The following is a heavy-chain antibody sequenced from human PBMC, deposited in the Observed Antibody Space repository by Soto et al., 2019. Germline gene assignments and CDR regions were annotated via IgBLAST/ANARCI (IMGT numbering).Heavy chain of an antibody. V-gene: IGHV3-23*01. CDR1: GFRFSNYS. J-gene: IGHJ4*02. D-gene: IGHD3-16*01. CDR2: ITATGDRT. CDR3: ANMIGYFEY. Sequence: PEGSLRLSFADSGFRFSNYSMRWVRQTPGKWLDWAAAITATGDRTYYADSVTGRFTSSRDKPMKTHYLQMTTLRAEDTAMYYCANMIGYFEYWGQGTPVTVSS.